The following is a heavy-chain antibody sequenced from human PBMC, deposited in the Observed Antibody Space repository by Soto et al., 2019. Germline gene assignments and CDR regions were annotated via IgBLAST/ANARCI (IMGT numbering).Heavy chain of an antibody. CDR2: ISYDGSNK. J-gene: IGHJ4*02. D-gene: IGHD1-26*01. CDR3: AKDGSWELLVY. CDR1: GFTFSSYG. Sequence: GGSLRLSCAASGFTFSSYGMHWVRQAPGKGLEWVAVISYDGSNKYYADSVKGRFTISRDNSKNTLYLQMNSLRAEDTAVYYCAKDGSWELLVYWGQGTLVTVSS. V-gene: IGHV3-30*18.